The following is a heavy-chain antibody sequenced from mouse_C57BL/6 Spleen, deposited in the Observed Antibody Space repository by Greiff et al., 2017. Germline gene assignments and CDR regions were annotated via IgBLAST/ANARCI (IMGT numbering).Heavy chain of an antibody. CDR1: GYTFTDYN. V-gene: IGHV1-22*01. Sequence: EVQLQQSGPELVKPGASVKMSCKASGYTFTDYNMHWVKQSHGKSLEWIGYINPNNGGTSYNQKFKGKATLTVNKSSSTAYMELRSLTSEDSAVYYCARSEDYEGDLDFDYWGQGTTLTVSS. D-gene: IGHD2-4*01. CDR3: ARSEDYEGDLDFDY. CDR2: INPNNGGT. J-gene: IGHJ2*01.